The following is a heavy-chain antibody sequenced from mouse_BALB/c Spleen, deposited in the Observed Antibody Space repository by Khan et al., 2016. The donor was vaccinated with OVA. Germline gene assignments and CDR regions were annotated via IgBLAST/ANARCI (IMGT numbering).Heavy chain of an antibody. CDR2: IWSGGGT. V-gene: IGHV2-4-1*01. D-gene: IGHD2-12*01. J-gene: IGHJ3*01. CDR1: GFSLITYG. CDR3: ARKSYRYDFTY. Sequence: QVQLKQSGPGLVQPSQNLSITCTVSGFSLITYGVHWVRQSPGKGLEWLGVIWSGGGTDYNEAFISRLSISKDNSKSQVFFKMNSLQSDDTAIYYCARKSYRYDFTYWGRGTLVTVSS.